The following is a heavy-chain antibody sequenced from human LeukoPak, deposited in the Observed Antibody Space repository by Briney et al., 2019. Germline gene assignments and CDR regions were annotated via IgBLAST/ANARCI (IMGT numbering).Heavy chain of an antibody. V-gene: IGHV1-69*13. CDR3: ARESTFRGRPLDY. CDR1: GGTFSSYA. Sequence: GASVKVSCKASGGTFSSYAISWVRQAPGQGLEWMGGIIPIFGTANYAQKFQGRVTITADESTSTAYMELSSLRSEDTAVYYCARESTFRGRPLDYWGQGTLVTVSS. D-gene: IGHD3-10*01. J-gene: IGHJ4*02. CDR2: IIPIFGTA.